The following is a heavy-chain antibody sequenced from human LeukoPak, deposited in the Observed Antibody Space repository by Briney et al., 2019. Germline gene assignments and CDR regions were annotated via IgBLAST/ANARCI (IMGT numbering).Heavy chain of an antibody. CDR3: ASSLDYGDYQNWFDP. CDR1: GGTFSSYA. J-gene: IGHJ5*02. V-gene: IGHV1-69*04. CDR2: IIPILGIA. D-gene: IGHD4-17*01. Sequence: SVKVSCKASGGTFSSYAISWVRQAPGQGLEWMGRIIPILGIANYAQKFQGRVTITADKSTSTAYMELSSLRSEDTAVYYCASSLDYGDYQNWFDPWGQEPWSPSPQ.